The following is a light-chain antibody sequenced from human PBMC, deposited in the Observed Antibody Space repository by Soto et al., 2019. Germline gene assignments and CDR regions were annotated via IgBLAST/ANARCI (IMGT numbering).Light chain of an antibody. CDR3: QQRSDWPPT. J-gene: IGKJ1*01. CDR2: DTS. CDR1: QTVGSY. V-gene: IGKV3-11*01. Sequence: EIVFTQSPSTLSLSPGERATLSCRASQTVGSYLAWFRQTPGQAPRLLIYDTSIRATGIPARFSGSGSGTDFTLTISSLEAEDFAVYYCQQRSDWPPTFGQGTKVDIK.